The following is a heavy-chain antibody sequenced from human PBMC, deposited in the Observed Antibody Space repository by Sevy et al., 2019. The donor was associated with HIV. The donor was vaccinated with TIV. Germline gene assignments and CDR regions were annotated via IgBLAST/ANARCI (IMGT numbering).Heavy chain of an antibody. Sequence: GGYLRLSCAASGFTFSSYEMNWVRQAPGKGLEWVSYISSSGSTIYYADSVKGRFTISRDNAKNSLYLQMNSLRAEDTAVYYCAREGYCSSTSCYTGTPRNYYYYYGMDVWGQGTTVTVSS. D-gene: IGHD2-2*02. V-gene: IGHV3-48*03. J-gene: IGHJ6*02. CDR1: GFTFSSYE. CDR2: ISSSGSTI. CDR3: AREGYCSSTSCYTGTPRNYYYYYGMDV.